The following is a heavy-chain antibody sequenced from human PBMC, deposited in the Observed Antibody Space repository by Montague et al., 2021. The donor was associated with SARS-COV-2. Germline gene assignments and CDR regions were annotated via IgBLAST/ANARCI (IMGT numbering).Heavy chain of an antibody. CDR3: ARVSRITIFGVVGWFDP. CDR2: IYYSGST. CDR1: GGSISSYY. Sequence: SETLSPTCTVSGGSISSYYWSWIRQPPGKGLEWIGYIYYSGSTNXNPSLKSRVTISVDTSKNQFSLKLGSVTAADTAVYYCARVSRITIFGVVGWFDPWGQGTLVTVSS. J-gene: IGHJ5*02. V-gene: IGHV4-59*01. D-gene: IGHD3-3*01.